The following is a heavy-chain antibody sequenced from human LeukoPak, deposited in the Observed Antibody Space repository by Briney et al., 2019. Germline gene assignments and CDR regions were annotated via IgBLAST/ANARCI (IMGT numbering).Heavy chain of an antibody. V-gene: IGHV4-59*08. D-gene: IGHD3-22*01. CDR2: IYYSGTT. J-gene: IGHJ4*02. CDR3: ARYYDRSNYFDY. CDR1: GGSISSYY. Sequence: PSETLSLTCTVSGGSISSYYWSWIRQPPGKGLEWIGYIYYSGTTNYNPSLKSRVTISVNTSKNQFSLKLSSVTAADTAVYYCARYYDRSNYFDYWGQGTLVTVSS.